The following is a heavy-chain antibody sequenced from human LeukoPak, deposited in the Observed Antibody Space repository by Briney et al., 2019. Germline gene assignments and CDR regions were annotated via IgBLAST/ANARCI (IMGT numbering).Heavy chain of an antibody. J-gene: IGHJ3*02. CDR1: GDTFTVYF. Sequence: ASVKVSCKASGDTFTVYFMHWVRQAPGQGLEWMGRINPNNGDTDYAQKFQGRVTLTRDTSITTAYVDLTRLKSDDTAVYYCARAGWTDAFDIWGQGTMVTVSS. D-gene: IGHD3/OR15-3a*01. CDR2: INPNNGDT. V-gene: IGHV1-2*06. CDR3: ARAGWTDAFDI.